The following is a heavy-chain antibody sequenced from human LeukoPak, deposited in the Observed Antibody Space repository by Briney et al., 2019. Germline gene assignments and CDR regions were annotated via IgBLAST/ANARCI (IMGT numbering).Heavy chain of an antibody. Sequence: SETLSLTCRVSGASITTHYWVWIRQPPGRGLEWIGRIYYIGSTYYNPSLKSGVTISVDTPQNQFSLNLSAVTDADTAVYYCRKHGDGYNGIDFWIRGKGIMVTV. D-gene: IGHD5-24*01. V-gene: IGHV4-39*01. CDR2: IYYIGST. CDR3: RKHGDGYNGIDFWI. CDR1: GASITTHY. J-gene: IGHJ6*03.